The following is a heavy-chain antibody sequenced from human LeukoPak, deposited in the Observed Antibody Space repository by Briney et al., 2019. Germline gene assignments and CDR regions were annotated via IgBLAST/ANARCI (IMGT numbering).Heavy chain of an antibody. D-gene: IGHD3/OR15-3a*01. J-gene: IGHJ6*03. CDR1: GYTLMSYD. Sequence: ASVKVSCKTSGYTLMSYDINWVRQATGQGLEWMGWMNPNSLNTGYGQRFQGRVTMTMNTSMSTAYMELSSLRSEDTAVYYCARALSWTTESYYYMDVWGKGTTVTVSS. CDR3: ARALSWTTESYYYMDV. V-gene: IGHV1-8*01. CDR2: MNPNSLNT.